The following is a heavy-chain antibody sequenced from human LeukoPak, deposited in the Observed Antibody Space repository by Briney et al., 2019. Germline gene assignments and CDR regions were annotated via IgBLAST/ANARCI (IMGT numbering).Heavy chain of an antibody. J-gene: IGHJ1*01. CDR1: GYNFVGYH. CDR3: AREYSASEH. V-gene: IGHV1-2*02. D-gene: IGHD5-12*01. Sequence: ASVKVSCKASGYNFVGYHLHWVRQAPGQGLEWMAWIDPYTGNTHYAQKFQGRITVTRDTSLSTTYMELNWLTSDDTALYYCAREYSASEHWGQGTMVTVSS. CDR2: IDPYTGNT.